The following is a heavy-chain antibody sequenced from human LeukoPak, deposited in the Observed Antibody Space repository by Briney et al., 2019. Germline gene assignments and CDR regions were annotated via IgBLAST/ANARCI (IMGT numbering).Heavy chain of an antibody. Sequence: GGSLRLSCAASGFTFSSYAMSWVRRAPGKGLGWDSTISGSGGSTYYADSVKGRFTISRDNSKNTLYLQMNSLRAEDTAVYYCAKDQYQLLVRSYYYYGMDVWGKGTTVTVSS. CDR1: GFTFSSYA. D-gene: IGHD2-2*01. CDR2: ISGSGGST. V-gene: IGHV3-23*01. J-gene: IGHJ6*04. CDR3: AKDQYQLLVRSYYYYGMDV.